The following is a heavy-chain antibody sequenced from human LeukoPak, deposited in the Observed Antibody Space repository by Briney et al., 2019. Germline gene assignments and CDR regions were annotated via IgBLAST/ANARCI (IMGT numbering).Heavy chain of an antibody. D-gene: IGHD6-6*01. V-gene: IGHV4-59*01. CDR3: ARVSSSSYYYYGMDV. J-gene: IGHJ6*02. CDR2: IYYSGST. CDR1: GGSISSYY. Sequence: PSETLSLICTVSGGSISSYYWSWIRQPPGKGLEWIGYIYYSGSTNYNPSLKSRVTISVDTSKNQFSLKLSSVTAADTAVYYCARVSSSSYYYYGMDVWGQGTTVTVSS.